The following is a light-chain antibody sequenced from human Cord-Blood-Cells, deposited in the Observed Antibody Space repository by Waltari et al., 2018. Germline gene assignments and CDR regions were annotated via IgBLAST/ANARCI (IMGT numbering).Light chain of an antibody. CDR3: QQRSNWPLT. CDR1: QSVSSY. CDR2: DAS. V-gene: IGKV3-11*01. J-gene: IGKJ4*01. Sequence: EIVLTQSPATLSLSPGERATLSCRASQSVSSYLAWYQPKPGQAPRLPIYDASNRATAIPARFSGGGSGTDFTLTISSLEPEDFAVYYCQQRSNWPLTFGGGTKVESK.